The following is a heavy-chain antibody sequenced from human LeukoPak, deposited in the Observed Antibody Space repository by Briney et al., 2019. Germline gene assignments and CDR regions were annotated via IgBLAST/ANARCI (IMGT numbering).Heavy chain of an antibody. CDR3: ARAERVAGYGY. CDR1: GGSFSGYY. CDR2: INHSGST. J-gene: IGHJ4*02. D-gene: IGHD6-13*01. V-gene: IGHV4-34*01. Sequence: SETLSLTCSVYGGSFSGYYWSWIRQPPGKGLEWIGEINHSGSTNYNPSLKSRVTISVDTSKNQFSLKLSSVTAADTAVYYCARAERVAGYGYWGQGTLVTVSS.